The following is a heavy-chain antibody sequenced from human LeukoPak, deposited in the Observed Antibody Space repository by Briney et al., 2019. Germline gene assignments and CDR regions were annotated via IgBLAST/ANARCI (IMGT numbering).Heavy chain of an antibody. CDR3: ASHFSGSGSYYKSLDY. V-gene: IGHV3-20*04. J-gene: IGHJ4*02. CDR1: GFTFSSYW. Sequence: GGSLRLSCAASGFTFSSYWMSWVRQAPGKGLEWVSGINWNGGSTGYADSVKGRFTISRDNAKNSLSLQMNSLRAEDTALYYCASHFSGSGSYYKSLDYWGQGTLVTVS. D-gene: IGHD3-10*01. CDR2: INWNGGST.